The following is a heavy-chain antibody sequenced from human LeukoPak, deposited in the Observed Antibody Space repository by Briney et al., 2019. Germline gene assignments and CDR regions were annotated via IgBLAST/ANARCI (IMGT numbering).Heavy chain of an antibody. V-gene: IGHV1-69*04. CDR2: IIPILGIA. Sequence: SVKVSCKASGGTFSSYAISWVRQAPGQWLEWMGRIIPILGIANYAQKFQGRVTITADKSTSTAYMELSSLRSEDTAVYYCAREPWELRMDVWGQGTTVTVSS. D-gene: IGHD1-26*01. CDR3: AREPWELRMDV. CDR1: GGTFSSYA. J-gene: IGHJ6*02.